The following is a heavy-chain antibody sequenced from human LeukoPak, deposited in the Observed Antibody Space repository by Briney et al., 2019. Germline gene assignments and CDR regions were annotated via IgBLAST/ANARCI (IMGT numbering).Heavy chain of an antibody. CDR3: ARAPVVDCSSTSCYAPFDY. D-gene: IGHD2-2*01. V-gene: IGHV4-61*02. Sequence: SETLSLTCTVSGGSISSGSYYWSWIRQPAGKGLEWIGRIYTSGSTNYNPSLKSRVTISVDTSKNQFSLKLSSVTAADTAVYYCARAPVVDCSSTSCYAPFDYWGQGTLVTVSS. J-gene: IGHJ4*02. CDR1: GGSISSGSYY. CDR2: IYTSGST.